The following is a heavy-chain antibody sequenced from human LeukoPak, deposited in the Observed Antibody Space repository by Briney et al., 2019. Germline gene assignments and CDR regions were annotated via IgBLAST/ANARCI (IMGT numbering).Heavy chain of an antibody. V-gene: IGHV2-5*01. J-gene: IGHJ4*02. Sequence: VSGPTLVKPTQTLTLTCTFSGFSLSTSGVGVGWIRQPPGKALEWLALIYWNDDKRYSPSLKSRLTITKDTSKNQVVLTMTNMDPVDTATYDCAHRAFSIAAAGPNFDYWGQGTLVTVSS. CDR3: AHRAFSIAAAGPNFDY. D-gene: IGHD6-13*01. CDR2: IYWNDDK. CDR1: GFSLSTSGVG.